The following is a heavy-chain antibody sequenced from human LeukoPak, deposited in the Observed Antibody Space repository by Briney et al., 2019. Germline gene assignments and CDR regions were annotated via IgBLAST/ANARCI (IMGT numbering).Heavy chain of an antibody. CDR3: ARGSYYDLSWGY. V-gene: IGHV3-30-3*01. CDR2: ISYDGSNK. Sequence: GGSLRLSCAASGFTFSSYWMHWVRQAPGKGLEWVAVISYDGSNKYYADSVKGRFTISRDNSKNTLYLQMNSLRAEDTAVYYCARGSYYDLSWGYWGQGTLVTVSS. CDR1: GFTFSSYW. J-gene: IGHJ4*02. D-gene: IGHD3-22*01.